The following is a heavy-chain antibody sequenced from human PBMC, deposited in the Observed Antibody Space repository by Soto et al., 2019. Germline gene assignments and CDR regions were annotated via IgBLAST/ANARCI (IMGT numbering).Heavy chain of an antibody. Sequence: SETLSLTSTCPGGSISRDYWSWIRPPPGKELEWIGYIYYSRSTNYNPSLKSRVTISVDTSKNQFSLKLSSVTAADSAVYYCASSNKGYYYYMDVWGKGTTVTVSS. CDR2: IYYSRST. CDR1: GGSISRDY. D-gene: IGHD4-4*01. J-gene: IGHJ6*03. CDR3: ASSNKGYYYYMDV. V-gene: IGHV4-59*01.